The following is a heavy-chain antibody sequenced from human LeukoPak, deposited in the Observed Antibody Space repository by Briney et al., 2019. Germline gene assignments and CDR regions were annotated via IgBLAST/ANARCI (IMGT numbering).Heavy chain of an antibody. CDR2: TSYDGSSK. J-gene: IGHJ6*03. D-gene: IGHD4-17*01. Sequence: SGGSLRLSCAASGFTFSSYEMNWVRQFPGKGLEWVALTSYDGSSKYYADSVKGRFTISRDNVKNTLYLHMNSLRAEDTAVYYCARDEDYGDYYYYYYMDVWGKGTTVTVSS. CDR1: GFTFSSYE. CDR3: ARDEDYGDYYYYYYMDV. V-gene: IGHV3-30*03.